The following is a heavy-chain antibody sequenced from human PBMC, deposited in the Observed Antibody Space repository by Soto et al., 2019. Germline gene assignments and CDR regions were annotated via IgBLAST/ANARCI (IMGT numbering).Heavy chain of an antibody. CDR1: GGSISSSSYY. V-gene: IGHV4-39*01. J-gene: IGHJ3*02. CDR2: IYYSGST. Sequence: PSETLSLTCTVSGGSISSSSYYWGWIRQPPGKGLEWIGSIYYSGSTYYNPSLKSRVTISVDTSKNQFSLKLSSVTAADTAVYYCARYAGQKDAFDIWGQGTMVTVSS. CDR3: ARYAGQKDAFDI.